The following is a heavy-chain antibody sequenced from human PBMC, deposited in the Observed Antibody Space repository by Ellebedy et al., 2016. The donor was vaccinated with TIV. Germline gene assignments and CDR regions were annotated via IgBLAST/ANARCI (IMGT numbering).Heavy chain of an antibody. D-gene: IGHD3-16*02. Sequence: ASVKVSXKASGYTFTDYYIHWVRQAPGQGLEWMGWINPNSGGTNYAQKFQGWVTMTRDTSISTAYMELSRLRSDDTAVYYCAREGYDYIWGSYRFGYFQHWGQGTLVTVSS. CDR1: GYTFTDYY. CDR3: AREGYDYIWGSYRFGYFQH. J-gene: IGHJ1*01. CDR2: INPNSGGT. V-gene: IGHV1-2*04.